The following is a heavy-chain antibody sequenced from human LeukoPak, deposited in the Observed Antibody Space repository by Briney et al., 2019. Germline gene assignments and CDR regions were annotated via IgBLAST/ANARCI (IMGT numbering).Heavy chain of an antibody. CDR3: ATRGVEYGSEYFQH. J-gene: IGHJ1*01. CDR2: FDPEDGET. CDR1: GYTLTELS. D-gene: IGHD2/OR15-2a*01. V-gene: IGHV1-24*01. Sequence: ASVKASCKVSGYTLTELSMHWVRQAPGKGLEWMGGFDPEDGETIYAQKFQGRVTMTEDTSTDTAYMELSSLRSEDTAVYYCATRGVEYGSEYFQHWGQGTLVTVSS.